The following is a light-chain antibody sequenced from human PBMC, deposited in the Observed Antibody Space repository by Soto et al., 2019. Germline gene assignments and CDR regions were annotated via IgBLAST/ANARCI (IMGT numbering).Light chain of an antibody. J-gene: IGKJ2*01. V-gene: IGKV1-33*01. CDR2: DAS. CDR1: HDITNS. Sequence: DIQMTQSPSSLSASVGDRVTITCQASHDITNSLNWYQQKLGKAPKLLIYDASKLESGVPSRFTGSGSGTHFTFTISSLQTEDVATYYCQHYDDFPYTFGQGTKLEIK. CDR3: QHYDDFPYT.